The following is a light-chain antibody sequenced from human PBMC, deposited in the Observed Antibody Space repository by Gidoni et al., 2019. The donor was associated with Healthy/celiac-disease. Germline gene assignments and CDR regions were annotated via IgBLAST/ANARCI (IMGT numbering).Light chain of an antibody. J-gene: IGKJ3*01. CDR2: GAS. CDR3: QKYGSSPQFT. Sequence: EIVLTQSPGTLSWSPGERATRSCRASQSVSSSYLAWYQQTPGQAPRLLIYGASSRATGIPDRCSGSGYGTDFTLTISRLEPEDFAVYYCQKYGSSPQFTFGHGTKVDIK. CDR1: QSVSSSY. V-gene: IGKV3-20*01.